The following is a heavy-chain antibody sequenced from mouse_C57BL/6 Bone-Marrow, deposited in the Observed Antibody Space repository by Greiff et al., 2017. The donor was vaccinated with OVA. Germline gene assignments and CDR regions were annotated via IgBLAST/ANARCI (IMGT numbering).Heavy chain of an antibody. V-gene: IGHV1-81*01. J-gene: IGHJ2*01. CDR1: GYTFTSYG. D-gene: IGHD1-1*01. Sequence: QVHVKQSGAELARPGASVKLSCKASGYTFTSYGISWVKQRTGPGLEWIGEIYPRSGNTYYNEKFKGKATLTADKSSSTAYMELRSLTSEDSAVYFCARHGSRYFDYWGQGTTLTVSS. CDR3: ARHGSRYFDY. CDR2: IYPRSGNT.